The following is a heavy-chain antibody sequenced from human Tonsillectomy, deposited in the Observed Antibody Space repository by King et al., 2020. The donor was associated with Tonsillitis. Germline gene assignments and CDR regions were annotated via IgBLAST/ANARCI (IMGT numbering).Heavy chain of an antibody. V-gene: IGHV3-74*01. CDR1: GFTFSSYW. J-gene: IGHJ3*02. CDR2: INSDGSSP. D-gene: IGHD4-17*01. Sequence: VQLVESGGGLVQPGGSLILSCAASGFTFSSYWMHWGRQAPGKGLVWVSRINSDGSSPSYADSGKGRFTSYRDNAKNTLNLQMNSLRAEDTAVYYCASLTTVTTGDAFDIWGQGTMVTVSS. CDR3: ASLTTVTTGDAFDI.